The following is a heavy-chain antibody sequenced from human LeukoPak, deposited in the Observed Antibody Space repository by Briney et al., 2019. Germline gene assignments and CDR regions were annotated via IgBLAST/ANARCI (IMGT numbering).Heavy chain of an antibody. CDR3: ARGYDSSRRGAFDI. CDR2: ISAFNGNT. J-gene: IGHJ3*02. D-gene: IGHD3-22*01. Sequence: ASVKVSCKASGYTFTGYYMHWVRQAPGQGLEWMGWISAFNGNTNYAQKLQGRVTMTTDTPTSTAYMELRSLRSDDTAVYYCARGYDSSRRGAFDIWGQGTMVTVSS. V-gene: IGHV1-18*04. CDR1: GYTFTGYY.